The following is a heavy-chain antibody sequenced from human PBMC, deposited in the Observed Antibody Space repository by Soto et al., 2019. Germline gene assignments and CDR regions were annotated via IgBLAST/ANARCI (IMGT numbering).Heavy chain of an antibody. D-gene: IGHD2-15*01. CDR1: GFTFSSYS. Sequence: GGSLRLSCAASGFTFSSYSMNWVRQAPGKGLEWVSYISSSSSTIYYADSVEGRFTISRDNAKNSLYLQMNSLRDEDTAVYYCAKRRGAGGHLDYWGQGALVTV. V-gene: IGHV3-48*02. J-gene: IGHJ4*02. CDR3: AKRRGAGGHLDY. CDR2: ISSSSSTI.